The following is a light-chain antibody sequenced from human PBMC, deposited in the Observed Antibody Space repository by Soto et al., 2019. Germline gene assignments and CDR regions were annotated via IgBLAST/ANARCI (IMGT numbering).Light chain of an antibody. Sequence: EVVMTQSPATLSVSPGERAKLSCRASETVATNLAWYQQKPGQAPRLLISGASTRAAGISDRFRGSGSGTEFTLTISSLRSEDSAIYYCQQYFEWPPMTFGQGTKVDIK. CDR2: GAS. CDR1: ETVATN. V-gene: IGKV3-15*01. J-gene: IGKJ1*01. CDR3: QQYFEWPPMT.